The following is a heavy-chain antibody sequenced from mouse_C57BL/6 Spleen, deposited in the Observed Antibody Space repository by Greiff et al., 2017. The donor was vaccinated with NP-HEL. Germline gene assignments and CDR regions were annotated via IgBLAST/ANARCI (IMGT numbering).Heavy chain of an antibody. D-gene: IGHD4-1*01. CDR3: ARETGTGSDY. CDR2: IDPSDSYT. CDR1: GYTFTSYW. Sequence: QVQLQQPGAELVMPGASVKLSCKASGYTFTSYWMHWVKQRPGQGLEWIGEIDPSDSYTNYNQKFKGKSTLTVDKSSSTAYMQLSSLTSEDSAVYYCARETGTGSDYWGQGTTLTVSS. V-gene: IGHV1-69*01. J-gene: IGHJ2*01.